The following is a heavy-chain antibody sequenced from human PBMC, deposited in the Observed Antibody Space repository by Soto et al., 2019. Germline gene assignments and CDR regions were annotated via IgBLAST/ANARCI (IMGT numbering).Heavy chain of an antibody. CDR1: GFTFSSYG. CDR3: AKDLMGATYYYYYVMDV. CDR2: ISYDGSNK. J-gene: IGHJ6*02. V-gene: IGHV3-30*18. D-gene: IGHD1-26*01. Sequence: GGSLRLSCAASGFTFSSYGMHWVRQAPGKGLEWVAVISYDGSNKYYADSVKGRFTISRDNSKNTLYLQMNSLRAEDTAVYYCAKDLMGATYYYYYVMDVWGQGTTVTVSS.